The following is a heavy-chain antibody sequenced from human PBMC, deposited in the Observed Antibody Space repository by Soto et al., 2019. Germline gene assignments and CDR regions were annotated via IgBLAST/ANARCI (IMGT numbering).Heavy chain of an antibody. V-gene: IGHV3-23*01. CDR1: GFTFSCCA. J-gene: IGHJ2*01. CDR3: VKNRGGGSYPNWYFAS. Sequence: EVQLLDSGGGLVQPGGSLRLSCAASGFTFSCCAMSWVRQAPGKGLEWVSTIHGDGDYMQYTDSVKGRFTISRDNSRNTLYLQMDRLRGDDTAVYYCVKNRGGGSYPNWYFASWGRGTLVTVSS. CDR2: IHGDGDYM. D-gene: IGHD1-26*01.